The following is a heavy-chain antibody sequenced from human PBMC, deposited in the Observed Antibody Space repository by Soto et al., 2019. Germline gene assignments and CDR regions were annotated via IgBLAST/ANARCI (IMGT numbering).Heavy chain of an antibody. J-gene: IGHJ5*02. Sequence: PGGSLRLSCAASGFTFSSYAMSWVRQAPGKGLEWVSAISGSGGSTYYADSVKGRFTISRDNSKNTLYLQMNSLRAEDTAVYYCAKDALGMNYDFWIRFDPWGQGTRVTVAS. D-gene: IGHD3-3*01. V-gene: IGHV3-23*01. CDR1: GFTFSSYA. CDR3: AKDALGMNYDFWIRFDP. CDR2: ISGSGGST.